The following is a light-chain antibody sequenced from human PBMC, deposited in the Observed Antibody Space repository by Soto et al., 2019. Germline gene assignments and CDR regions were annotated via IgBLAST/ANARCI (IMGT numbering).Light chain of an antibody. CDR2: AAS. CDR3: LQHDSFPLT. V-gene: IGKV1-17*03. J-gene: IGKJ5*01. CDR1: QGISNY. Sequence: DIQMTQSPSAMSASIGDRVNITCRASQGISNYLAWFQQKPGSVPKRLIYAASSLHTGVPSRYSGSGSGTEFTLTISSLQPEDFATYYCLQHDSFPLTFGQGTRLEIK.